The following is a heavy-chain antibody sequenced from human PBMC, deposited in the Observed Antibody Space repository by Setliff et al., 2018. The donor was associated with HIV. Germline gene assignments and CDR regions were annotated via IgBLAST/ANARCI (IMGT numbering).Heavy chain of an antibody. V-gene: IGHV4-34*01. Sequence: SETLSLTCAVYGGSFNGYSWTWIRQPPGKGLEWIGGINHSGSTNYNPSLKSRVTISVDTSKNQFSLKLSSVTAADTAVYYCARDFEASKHCSGGSCPFDYWGQGTLVTVSS. CDR1: GGSFNGYS. CDR2: INHSGST. J-gene: IGHJ4*02. CDR3: ARDFEASKHCSGGSCPFDY. D-gene: IGHD2-15*01.